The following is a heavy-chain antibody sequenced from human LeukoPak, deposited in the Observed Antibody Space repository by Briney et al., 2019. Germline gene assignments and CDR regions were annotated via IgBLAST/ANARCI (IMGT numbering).Heavy chain of an antibody. Sequence: PSETLSLTCTVSGYSISSGYYWGWIRQPPGKGLEWIGSIYHSGSTYYNPSLKSRVTISVDTSKNQFSLKLSSVTAADTAVYYCARESIQGGATNWFDPWGQGTLVTVSS. CDR3: ARESIQGGATNWFDP. J-gene: IGHJ5*02. CDR1: GYSISSGYY. D-gene: IGHD1-26*01. CDR2: IYHSGST. V-gene: IGHV4-38-2*02.